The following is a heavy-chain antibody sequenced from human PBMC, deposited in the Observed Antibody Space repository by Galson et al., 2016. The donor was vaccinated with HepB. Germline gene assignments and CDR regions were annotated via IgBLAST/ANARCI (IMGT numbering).Heavy chain of an antibody. J-gene: IGHJ6*03. CDR3: AREIGEGVEVRYFDWLNYYYDMDV. V-gene: IGHV3-21*01. Sequence: SLRLSCAASGFTFSSNTMNWVRQAPGKGLEWVSSITSSSSNIYYADSVKGRFTTSRDNAKNSLYLQMNSLRAEDTAVYYCAREIGEGVEVRYFDWLNYYYDMDVWGKGTTVTVSS. CDR1: GFTFSSNT. CDR2: ITSSSSNI. D-gene: IGHD3-9*01.